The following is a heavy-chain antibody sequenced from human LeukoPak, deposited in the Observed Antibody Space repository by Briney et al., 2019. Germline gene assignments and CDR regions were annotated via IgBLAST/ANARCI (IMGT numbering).Heavy chain of an antibody. Sequence: GASVKVSCKASGGTFSSYAISWVRQAPGQGLEWMGRIIPILGIANYAQKFQGRVTITADKSTSTAYMELSSLRSEDTAVYYCARPLVGDHALVAAFDIWGQGTMVTVSS. CDR3: ARPLVGDHALVAAFDI. J-gene: IGHJ3*02. CDR1: GGTFSSYA. V-gene: IGHV1-69*04. CDR2: IIPILGIA. D-gene: IGHD2-15*01.